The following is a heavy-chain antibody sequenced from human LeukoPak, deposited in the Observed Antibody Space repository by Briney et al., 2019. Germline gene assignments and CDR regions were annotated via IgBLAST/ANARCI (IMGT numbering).Heavy chain of an antibody. J-gene: IGHJ6*03. CDR2: TYYSGST. CDR1: GRSISSYY. Sequence: SDPLSLTGSVPGRSISSYYWSWFRQPPGKGLEWIGSTYYSGSTNYNPSLTSRVTISVDTSKNQFSLKLSSVTAADTAVYYCARRYCSSTSCPPDYYYMDVWGKGTTVTVSS. V-gene: IGHV4-59*08. CDR3: ARRYCSSTSCPPDYYYMDV. D-gene: IGHD2-2*01.